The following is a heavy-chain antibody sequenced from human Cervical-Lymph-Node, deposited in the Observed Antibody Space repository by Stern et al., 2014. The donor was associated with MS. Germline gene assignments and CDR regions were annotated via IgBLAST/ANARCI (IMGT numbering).Heavy chain of an antibody. CDR1: GYSFTIYY. V-gene: IGHV5-51*01. J-gene: IGHJ4*02. Sequence: VQLVQSGAEVKKPGESLKISCKLSGYSFTIYYIALVRQMPGKGLEWMEVIYPYGSDTTYSPSFQGQVTISADKSITTAYLQWSSLRASDTAMYYCARHVQGFDYWGQGTLVTVSS. CDR2: IYPYGSDT. CDR3: ARHVQGFDY.